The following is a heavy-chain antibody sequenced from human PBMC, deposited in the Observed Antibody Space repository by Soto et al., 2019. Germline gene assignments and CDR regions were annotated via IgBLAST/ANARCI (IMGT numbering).Heavy chain of an antibody. Sequence: GESLKISCKGSGYSFTSYWIGWVRQVPGKGLEWMGIIYPGDSDTRYSPSFQGQVTISADKSISTAYLQWSSLKASDTAMYYCARVLYARYYYYGMDVWGQGTTVTVSS. CDR2: IYPGDSDT. CDR1: GYSFTSYW. CDR3: ARVLYARYYYYGMDV. V-gene: IGHV5-51*01. J-gene: IGHJ6*02. D-gene: IGHD2-2*01.